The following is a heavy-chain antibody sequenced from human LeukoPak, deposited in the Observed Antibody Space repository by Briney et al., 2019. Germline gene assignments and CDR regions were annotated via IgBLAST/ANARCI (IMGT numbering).Heavy chain of an antibody. D-gene: IGHD4-17*01. Sequence: ASVKVSCKASGYTFTSYDMNWVRQATGQGLEWMGWMNPKSGNTGYAQKFQGRGTMTRNTSISTAYMELSSLRSEDTAVYYCAREQSATPVTTFRIYYYGMDVWGQGTTVTVSS. J-gene: IGHJ6*02. CDR3: AREQSATPVTTFRIYYYGMDV. CDR1: GYTFTSYD. CDR2: MNPKSGNT. V-gene: IGHV1-8*01.